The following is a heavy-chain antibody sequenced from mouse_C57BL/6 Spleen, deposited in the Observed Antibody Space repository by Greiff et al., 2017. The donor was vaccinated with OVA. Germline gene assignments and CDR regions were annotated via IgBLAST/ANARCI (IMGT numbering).Heavy chain of an antibody. V-gene: IGHV2-2*01. CDR1: GFSLTSYG. CDR3: ARGLGSAWFAY. Sequence: QVQLQQSGPGLVQPSQSLSITCTVSGFSLTSYGVHWVRQSPGKGLEWLGVIWSGGSTDYNAAFISRLSISKDNSKSQVFFKMNSLQADDTAIYYCARGLGSAWFAYWGQGTLVTVSA. CDR2: IWSGGST. D-gene: IGHD1-1*01. J-gene: IGHJ3*01.